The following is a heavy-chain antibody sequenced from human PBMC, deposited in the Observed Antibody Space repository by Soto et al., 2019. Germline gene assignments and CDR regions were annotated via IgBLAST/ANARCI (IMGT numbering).Heavy chain of an antibody. CDR3: ARARAYYDILTGFFVDNWFDP. D-gene: IGHD3-9*01. J-gene: IGHJ5*02. V-gene: IGHV4-39*01. CDR2: IYYSGST. CDR1: GGSISSSSYY. Sequence: KPSETLSLTCTVSGGSISSSSYYWGWIRQPPGKGLEWIGSIYYSGSTYYNPSLKSRVTISVDTSKNQFSLKLSSVTAADTAVYYCARARAYYDILTGFFVDNWFDPWGQGTLVT.